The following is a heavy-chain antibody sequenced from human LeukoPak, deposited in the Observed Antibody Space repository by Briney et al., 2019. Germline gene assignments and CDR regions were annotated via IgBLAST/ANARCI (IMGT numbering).Heavy chain of an antibody. J-gene: IGHJ6*02. CDR3: ARILEGYYYFGLDV. CDR2: IDGVGSSR. CDR1: GFTFTSYW. D-gene: IGHD3/OR15-3a*01. Sequence: PGGSLRLSCAASGFTFTSYWIHWVRQVPGKGLEWVSRIDGVGSSRSYADSVQGRFTISRDNGKKTVFLQMNSLSAEDTAVYYCARILEGYYYFGLDVWGQGTTVIVSS. V-gene: IGHV3-74*01.